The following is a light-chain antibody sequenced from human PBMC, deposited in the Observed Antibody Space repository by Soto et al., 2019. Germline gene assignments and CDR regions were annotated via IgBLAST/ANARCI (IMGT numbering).Light chain of an antibody. CDR2: YDT. CDR3: QVWDNGSDHVI. Sequence: SYELTQPPSVSVAPGETARITWGGNKIGTKSVHWYQQKPGQAPVLVIYYDTDRPSGIPERFSGSNSGNTATLTITRVEAGDEADYYCQVWDNGSDHVIFGGGTKLTVL. CDR1: KIGTKS. J-gene: IGLJ2*01. V-gene: IGLV3-21*04.